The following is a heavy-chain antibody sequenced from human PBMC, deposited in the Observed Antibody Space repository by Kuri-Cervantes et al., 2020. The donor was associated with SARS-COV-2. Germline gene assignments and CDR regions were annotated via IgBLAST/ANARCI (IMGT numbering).Heavy chain of an antibody. J-gene: IGHJ4*02. D-gene: IGHD6-19*01. V-gene: IGHV4-59*08. CDR3: ARQGSSGWYLGY. CDR2: IYYSGST. Sequence: SETLSLTCTVSYASMTSFYWSWIRQPPGKGLEWIGYIYYSGSTNYNPSLKSRVTISVDTSKNQFSLKLSSVTAADTAVYYCARQGSSGWYLGYWGQGTLVTVSS. CDR1: YASMTSFY.